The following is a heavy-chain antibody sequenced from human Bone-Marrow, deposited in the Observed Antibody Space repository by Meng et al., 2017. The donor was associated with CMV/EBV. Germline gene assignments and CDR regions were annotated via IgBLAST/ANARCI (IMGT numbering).Heavy chain of an antibody. CDR1: EFTFSKYW. CDR2: IKEDGSEK. CDR3: LRVSGTSSQYRPMDV. J-gene: IGHJ6*02. D-gene: IGHD3-10*01. Sequence: GGSLRLSCAASEFTFSKYWMSWVRQAPGKGLEWVSNIKEDGSEKFYLDSAKGRFTISRDNAKSSLFLEMNSLRAEDTAVYYCLRVSGTSSQYRPMDVWGQGTTVTVSS. V-gene: IGHV3-7*01.